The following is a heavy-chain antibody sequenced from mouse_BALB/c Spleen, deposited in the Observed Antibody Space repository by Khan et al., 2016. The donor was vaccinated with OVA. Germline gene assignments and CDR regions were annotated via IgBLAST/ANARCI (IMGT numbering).Heavy chain of an antibody. CDR3: VRDGAYRGNDGWFAY. CDR2: INPSNGYT. CDR1: GYTFTSYT. V-gene: IGHV1-4*01. D-gene: IGHD2-10*01. Sequence: QVQLQQSGAELARPGASVKMSCKASGYTFTSYTIHWIKKRPGQGLEWIGYINPSNGYTNSNQKFTDKATLTTDKSSTTAYMPLSSLTSDDSAVYYCVRDGAYRGNDGWFAYWGQGTLVTVSA. J-gene: IGHJ3*01.